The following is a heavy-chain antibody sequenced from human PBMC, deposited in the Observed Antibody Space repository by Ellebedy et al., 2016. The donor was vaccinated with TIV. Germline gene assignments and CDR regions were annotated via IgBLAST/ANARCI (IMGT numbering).Heavy chain of an antibody. Sequence: SVKVSXKASGGTFSSYAISWVRQAPGQGLEWMGGIIPIFGTANYTQKFQGRVTITADESTSTAYMELSSLRSEDTAVYYCARDRAVRGVNVAAYWGQGTLVTVSS. CDR3: ARDRAVRGVNVAAY. V-gene: IGHV1-69*13. J-gene: IGHJ4*02. CDR1: GGTFSSYA. CDR2: IIPIFGTA. D-gene: IGHD3-10*01.